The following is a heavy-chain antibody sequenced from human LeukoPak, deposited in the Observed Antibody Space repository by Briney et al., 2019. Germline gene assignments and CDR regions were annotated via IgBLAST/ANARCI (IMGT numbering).Heavy chain of an antibody. Sequence: GRSLRLSCAASGFTFSSYGMHWVRQAPGKGLEWVAVISYDGSNKYYADSVKGRFTISRDNSKNTLYLQMNSLRAEDTAVYYCAKGNTXVXXLDYWGQGTLVTVSS. CDR3: AKGNTXVXXLDY. J-gene: IGHJ4*02. CDR2: ISYDGSNK. V-gene: IGHV3-30*18. D-gene: IGHD3-10*01. CDR1: GFTFSSYG.